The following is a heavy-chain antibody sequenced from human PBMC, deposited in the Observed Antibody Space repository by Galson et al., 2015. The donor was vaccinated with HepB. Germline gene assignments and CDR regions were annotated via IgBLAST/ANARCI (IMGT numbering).Heavy chain of an antibody. V-gene: IGHV2-5*02. CDR1: GFSLSTSGVG. CDR3: AHNLGGVIVNVAFDI. CDR2: IYWDDDK. Sequence: PALVKPTQTLTLTCTFSGFSLSTSGVGVGWIRQPPGKALEWLALIYWDDDKRYSPSLKSRLTITKDTSKNQVVLTMTNMDPVDTATYYCAHNLGGVIVNVAFDIWGQGTMVTVSS. J-gene: IGHJ3*02. D-gene: IGHD3-16*02.